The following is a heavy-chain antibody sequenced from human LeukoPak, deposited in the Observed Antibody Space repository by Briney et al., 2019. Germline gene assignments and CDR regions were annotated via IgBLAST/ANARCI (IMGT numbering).Heavy chain of an antibody. J-gene: IGHJ5*02. Sequence: SVKVSCKASGGTFSSYAISWVRQAPGQGLELMGGIIPIFGTANYAQKFQGRVTITADESTSTAYMELSSLRSEDTAVYYCARITIFGVLIGWFDPWGQGTLVTVSS. CDR3: ARITIFGVLIGWFDP. D-gene: IGHD3-3*01. V-gene: IGHV1-69*13. CDR1: GGTFSSYA. CDR2: IIPIFGTA.